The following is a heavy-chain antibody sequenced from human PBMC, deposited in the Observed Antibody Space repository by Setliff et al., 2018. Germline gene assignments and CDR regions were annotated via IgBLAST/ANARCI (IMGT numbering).Heavy chain of an antibody. CDR1: GFIFSNYF. CDR2: VTTTGGFT. Sequence: GGSLRLSCAGSGFIFSNYFMSWFRQAPGKGLEWLSYVTTTGGFTKEADSVRGRFSVSRDNSKKSVYLQINDLRAEDTALYFCAKGGDWDDQHYAFDIWGQGTMVTVSS. CDR3: AKGGDWDDQHYAFDI. J-gene: IGHJ3*02. V-gene: IGHV3-11*03. D-gene: IGHD1-1*01.